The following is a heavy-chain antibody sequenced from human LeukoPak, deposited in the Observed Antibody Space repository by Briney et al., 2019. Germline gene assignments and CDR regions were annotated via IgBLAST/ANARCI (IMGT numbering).Heavy chain of an antibody. CDR1: GFTVSSNY. J-gene: IGHJ4*02. Sequence: PGGSLRLSCAASGFTVSSNYMSWVRQAPGKGLEGVSVIYSGGSTYYADSVKGRFTISRDNSKNTLYLQTNSLRAEDTAVYYCARDSMFPYVPHVYWGQGTLVTVSS. D-gene: IGHD3-10*02. CDR3: ARDSMFPYVPHVY. CDR2: IYSGGST. V-gene: IGHV3-53*01.